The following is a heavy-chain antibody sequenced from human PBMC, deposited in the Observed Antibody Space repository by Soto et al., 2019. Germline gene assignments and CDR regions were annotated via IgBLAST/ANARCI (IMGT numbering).Heavy chain of an antibody. CDR3: ASSGIVGREVNTWFDP. CDR2: ISYRGST. V-gene: IGHV4-59*01. CDR1: AGSITTSY. Sequence: PAETLSLTCAVSAGSITTSYWSWGRQPLGKALEWIGYISYRGSTNYNPSLKSRLTISIDTSKSQISLKLTSMTTADTAVYYCASSGIVGREVNTWFDPWGQGTLVTVYS. J-gene: IGHJ5*02. D-gene: IGHD3-22*01.